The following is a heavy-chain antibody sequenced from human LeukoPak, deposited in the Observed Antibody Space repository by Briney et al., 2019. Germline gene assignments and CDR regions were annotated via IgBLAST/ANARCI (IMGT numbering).Heavy chain of an antibody. Sequence: SETLSLTCAVSGGSISSYYWSWIRQPPGKGLEWIGYIYYSGSTNYNPSLKSRVTISVDTSKNQFSLKLSSVTAADTAVYYCARGAAAGSHWGQGTLVTVSS. CDR2: IYYSGST. CDR1: GGSISSYY. D-gene: IGHD6-13*01. V-gene: IGHV4-59*08. CDR3: ARGAAAGSH. J-gene: IGHJ4*02.